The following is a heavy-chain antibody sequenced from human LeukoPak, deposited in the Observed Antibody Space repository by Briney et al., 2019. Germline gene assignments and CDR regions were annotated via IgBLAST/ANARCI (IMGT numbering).Heavy chain of an antibody. Sequence: AGGSLRLSCAASGFTFSSYAMHWVRQAPGKGLEWVAVISYDGSNKYYADSVKGRFTISRDNSKNTLYLQMNSLRAEDTAVYYCATDRGWRTSGYYLYYFEYWGQGTLVTYSS. CDR1: GFTFSSYA. V-gene: IGHV3-30-3*01. CDR2: ISYDGSNK. CDR3: ATDRGWRTSGYYLYYFEY. J-gene: IGHJ4*02. D-gene: IGHD3-3*01.